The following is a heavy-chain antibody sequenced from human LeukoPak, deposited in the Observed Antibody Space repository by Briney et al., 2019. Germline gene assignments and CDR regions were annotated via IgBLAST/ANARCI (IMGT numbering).Heavy chain of an antibody. CDR2: IEEDGSEK. V-gene: IGHV3-7*01. Sequence: GRSLRLSCAASGFTFSSYAMHWVRQAPGKGLEWVANIEEDGSEKYYVDSVKGRFTISRDNAKNSLYMQMNSLRAEDTAVYYCAREGGDIADTGFDYWGQGTLVTVSS. CDR1: GFTFSSYA. J-gene: IGHJ4*02. CDR3: AREGGDIADTGFDY. D-gene: IGHD2-15*01.